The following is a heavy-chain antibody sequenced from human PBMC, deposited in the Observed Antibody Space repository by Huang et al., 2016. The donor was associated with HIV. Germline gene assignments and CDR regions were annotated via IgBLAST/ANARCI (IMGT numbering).Heavy chain of an antibody. Sequence: QVQLVQSGAEVKKPGASVKVSCKASGYTFSSVGISWVRQAPGQGLEWVGWNSVYNGNTKFAQKFQGRLTMTTDTSTSTAYMELRSLRSDDTAVYYCARGGGIQLWLLGYYYMDVWGNGTTVTVSS. D-gene: IGHD5-18*01. J-gene: IGHJ6*03. CDR3: ARGGGIQLWLLGYYYMDV. CDR2: NSVYNGNT. CDR1: GYTFSSVG. V-gene: IGHV1-18*01.